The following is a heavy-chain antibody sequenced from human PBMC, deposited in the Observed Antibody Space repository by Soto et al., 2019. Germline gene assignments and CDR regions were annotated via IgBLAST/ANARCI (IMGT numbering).Heavy chain of an antibody. V-gene: IGHV4-34*08. CDR3: SSYYYCGFCIGFGHYMGV. CDR2: INHSGST. D-gene: IGHD3-10*01. CDR1: GGNRRDHF. Sequence: SQTLSLPSAVYGGNRRDHFGRRVSQQPRKGLEWIGEINHSGSTNYNPSLKSRVTISAATSKHQFSLRLSSVTAADSAIYYCSSYYYCGFCIGFGHYMGVWGKGTTVYVSS. J-gene: IGHJ6*03.